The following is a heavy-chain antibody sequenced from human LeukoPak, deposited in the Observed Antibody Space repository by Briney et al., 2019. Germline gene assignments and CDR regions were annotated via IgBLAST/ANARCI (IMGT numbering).Heavy chain of an antibody. CDR1: RYTFTRYG. V-gene: IGHV1-18*01. CDR3: ARVRVEWLACIDY. CDR2: ISAYNGNT. D-gene: IGHD6-19*01. Sequence: GASVKFSCKASRYTFTRYGISWVRQAPGQGLEWMGWISAYNGNTNYAQKLQGRVTMTTDTSTSTAYMELRCLRSDDTAVYYCARVRVEWLACIDYWGQGNLVTVPS. J-gene: IGHJ4*02.